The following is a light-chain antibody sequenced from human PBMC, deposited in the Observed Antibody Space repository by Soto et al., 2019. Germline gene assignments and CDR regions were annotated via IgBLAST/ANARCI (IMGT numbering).Light chain of an antibody. V-gene: IGKV3-15*01. CDR1: QSVSSN. Sequence: IVMTQSPATLSVSPGERATLSCRASQSVSSNLAWYQQKPGQAPRLLIYGASTRATDIPARFSGSGSGTEFTLTISSLQSEDFVIYYCQHYNNWPPSLTFGQGTRLEMK. J-gene: IGKJ5*01. CDR2: GAS. CDR3: QHYNNWPPSLT.